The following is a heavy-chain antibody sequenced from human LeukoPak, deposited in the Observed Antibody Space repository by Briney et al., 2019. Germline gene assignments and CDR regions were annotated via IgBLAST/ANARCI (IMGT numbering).Heavy chain of an antibody. Sequence: PVASVKLSCKASGYIFTTYYIHWVRQAPGQGLQWMGTINPSGGTTTYAQKFQGRVTMTRDKSTSSVYMELNSLRSEDTAVYYCARELRSGGTCLFDYWGQGTLVTVSS. V-gene: IGHV1-46*01. CDR2: INPSGGTT. CDR1: GYIFTTYY. D-gene: IGHD2-15*01. J-gene: IGHJ4*02. CDR3: ARELRSGGTCLFDY.